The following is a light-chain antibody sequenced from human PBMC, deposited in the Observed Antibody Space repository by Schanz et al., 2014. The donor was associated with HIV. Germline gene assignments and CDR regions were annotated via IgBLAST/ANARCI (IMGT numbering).Light chain of an antibody. CDR3: ATWDDSLNGPV. CDR1: TSNIGSNT. V-gene: IGLV1-44*01. J-gene: IGLJ3*02. CDR2: GDN. Sequence: QSVLTQPPSTSETPGQRVSISCSGSTSNIGSNTVTRYQQLPGTAPKLLIFGDNHRPSGVPDRFSGSKSGTSASLAISGLRSEDEADYYCATWDDSLNGPVFGGGTKVTVL.